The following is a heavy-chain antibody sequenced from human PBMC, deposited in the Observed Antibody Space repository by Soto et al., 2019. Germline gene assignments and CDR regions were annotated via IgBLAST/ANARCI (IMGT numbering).Heavy chain of an antibody. CDR2: IIPMFAAT. CDR3: ARGAIVAVPAALSAYHDYTNYRFDS. V-gene: IGHV1-69*01. CDR1: GGSFSDFA. Sequence: QVQLAQSGAEMTKPGSSVKVSCRASGGSFSDFAFSWVRQAPGQGLEWMGGIIPMFAATKYAQRLQDRVTITADESTNTVYLALNSLTSEDTGIYYCARGAIVAVPAALSAYHDYTNYRFDSWGQGTLVTVSS. J-gene: IGHJ4*02. D-gene: IGHD2-15*01.